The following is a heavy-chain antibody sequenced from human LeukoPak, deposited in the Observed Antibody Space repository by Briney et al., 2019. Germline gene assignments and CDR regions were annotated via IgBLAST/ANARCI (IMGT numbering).Heavy chain of an antibody. Sequence: SVKVSCKAYGGTFSSYAISWVRQAPGQGLEWMGRIIPIFGTANYAQKFQGKVTITTDESTSTAYMELSSLRSGDTAVYYCATSEDYGDFDPWGQGTLVTVSS. CDR3: ATSEDYGDFDP. V-gene: IGHV1-69*05. CDR1: GGTFSSYA. D-gene: IGHD3-16*01. CDR2: IIPIFGTA. J-gene: IGHJ5*02.